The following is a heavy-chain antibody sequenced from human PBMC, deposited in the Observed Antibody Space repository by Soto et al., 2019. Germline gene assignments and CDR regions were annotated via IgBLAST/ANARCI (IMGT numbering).Heavy chain of an antibody. CDR3: AGTFRGDILTGYPNWFDP. V-gene: IGHV4-34*01. CDR1: GGSFSGYY. Sequence: QVQLQQWGAGLLKPSETLSLTCAVYGGSFSGYYWSWIRQSPGKGLEWIGEINHRGSTDYNPSLKRRVTMAVDTSKKQFSLRLNSVTAADTAVYYCAGTFRGDILTGYPNWFDPWGQGTLVTVSS. D-gene: IGHD3-9*01. CDR2: INHRGST. J-gene: IGHJ5*02.